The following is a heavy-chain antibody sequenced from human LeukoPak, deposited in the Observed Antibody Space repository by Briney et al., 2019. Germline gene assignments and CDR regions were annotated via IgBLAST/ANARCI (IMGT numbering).Heavy chain of an antibody. V-gene: IGHV3-30*03. CDR1: GFTFSRHG. Sequence: GGSLRLSCAPSGFTFSRHGMHWVRQAPGRGLEWVAIISNDGSRKYYAHSVEGRFTISRDNPKNTLYLQMDSLRAEDTAVYYCARDRAWNYFDYWGQGTLVTVSS. J-gene: IGHJ4*02. D-gene: IGHD3-3*01. CDR3: ARDRAWNYFDY. CDR2: ISNDGSRK.